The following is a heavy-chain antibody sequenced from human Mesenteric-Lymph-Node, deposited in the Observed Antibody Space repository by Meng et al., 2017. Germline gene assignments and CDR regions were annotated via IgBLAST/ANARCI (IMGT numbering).Heavy chain of an antibody. Sequence: QGPLQESGPGLVKPSGTLSLPCTVSGGSISSGGYYWSWIRQHPGKGLEWIGYIYYSGSTYYNPSLKSRVTISVDTSKNQFSLKLSSVTAADTVVYYCARGPTTYFDYWGQGTLVTVSS. CDR3: ARGPTTYFDY. J-gene: IGHJ4*02. CDR2: IYYSGST. D-gene: IGHD4-17*01. V-gene: IGHV4-31*03. CDR1: GGSISSGGYY.